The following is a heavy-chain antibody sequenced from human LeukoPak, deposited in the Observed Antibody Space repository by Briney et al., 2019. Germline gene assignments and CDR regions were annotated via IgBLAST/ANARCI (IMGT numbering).Heavy chain of an antibody. CDR3: ARTHCEGDCFSAIRY. CDR1: GDSLRKSTFY. D-gene: IGHD2-21*02. CDR2: IYYSGGA. Sequence: SETLSLTCTVSGDSLRKSTFYWVRIRQPPGKGLEWIGSIYYSGGADYNPSLQSRVTISVDTSKNEFSLKVRSVTAADTAVYFCARTHCEGDCFSAIRYWGQGTPVTVSS. V-gene: IGHV4-39*07. J-gene: IGHJ4*02.